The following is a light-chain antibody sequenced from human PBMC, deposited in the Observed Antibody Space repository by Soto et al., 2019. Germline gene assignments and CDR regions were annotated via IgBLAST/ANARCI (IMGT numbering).Light chain of an antibody. CDR2: ANK. Sequence: QSVLTQPPSVSGAPGQRVTISCTGSSSNIGAGYAVHWYQQLPGTAPKLLIYANKNRPSGVPDRFSASKSGTSASLAITGLQAEDEADYYCQSYDSSLSGFYVFGTGTKLTVL. J-gene: IGLJ1*01. V-gene: IGLV1-40*01. CDR3: QSYDSSLSGFYV. CDR1: SSNIGAGYA.